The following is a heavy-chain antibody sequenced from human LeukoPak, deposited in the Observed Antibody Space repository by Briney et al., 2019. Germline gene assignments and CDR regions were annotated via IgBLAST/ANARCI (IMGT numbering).Heavy chain of an antibody. CDR3: ARDAPAGDYGGYPHYSDY. Sequence: SETLSLTCAVYGGSFSGYYWSWIRQPPGKGLEWIGEINHSGSTNYNPSLKSRVTISVDTSKNQFSLKLSSVTAADTAVYYCARDAPAGDYGGYPHYSDYWGQGTLVTVSS. CDR1: GGSFSGYY. CDR2: INHSGST. V-gene: IGHV4-34*01. J-gene: IGHJ4*02. D-gene: IGHD4-17*01.